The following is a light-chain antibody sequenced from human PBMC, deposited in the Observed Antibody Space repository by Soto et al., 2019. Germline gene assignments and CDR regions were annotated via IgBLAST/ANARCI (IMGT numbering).Light chain of an antibody. Sequence: QSVLTQPPSASGTPWQRVTISCSGSESNIGSNTVNWYQHLPGTAPKLLIYSNIQRPSGVPDRFSGSKSGTSASLAISGLQSEDEADYYCSSWDDSLNGVVFGGGTKVTVL. V-gene: IGLV1-44*01. CDR3: SSWDDSLNGVV. CDR2: SNI. J-gene: IGLJ2*01. CDR1: ESNIGSNT.